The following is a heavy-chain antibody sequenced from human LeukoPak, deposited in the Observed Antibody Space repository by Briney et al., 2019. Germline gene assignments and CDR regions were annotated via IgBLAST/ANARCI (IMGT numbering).Heavy chain of an antibody. D-gene: IGHD3-16*02. V-gene: IGHV4-59*08. CDR2: IYYSGST. CDR1: SGSISSYY. CDR3: ARCYSPRLGFDP. J-gene: IGHJ5*02. Sequence: SETLSLTCTVSSGSISSYYWSWIRQPPGKGLEWIGYIYYSGSTNYNPSLKSRVTISVDTSKNQFSLKLSSVTAADTAVYYCARCYSPRLGFDPWGQGTLVTVSS.